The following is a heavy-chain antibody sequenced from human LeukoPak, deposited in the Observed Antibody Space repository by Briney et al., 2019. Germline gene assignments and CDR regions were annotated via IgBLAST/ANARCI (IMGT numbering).Heavy chain of an antibody. Sequence: SETLSLTCTVSGGSISSGGYYWSWIRQHPGKGLEWIGYIYYSGSTYCNPSLKSRVTISVDTSKNQFSLKLSPVTAADTAVYYCAREAVEATGLDYWGQGTLVTVSS. J-gene: IGHJ4*02. V-gene: IGHV4-31*03. D-gene: IGHD1-26*01. CDR3: AREAVEATGLDY. CDR2: IYYSGST. CDR1: GGSISSGGYY.